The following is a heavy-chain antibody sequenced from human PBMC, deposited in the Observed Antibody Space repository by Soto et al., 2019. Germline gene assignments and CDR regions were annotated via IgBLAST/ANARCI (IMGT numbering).Heavy chain of an antibody. J-gene: IGHJ4*02. CDR3: ASQPYASSGYYWYYFDY. Sequence: ASVKVSCKASGYTFTGYYMHWVRQAPGQGLEWMGWINPNSGGTNYAQKFQGRVTMTRDTSISTAYMELSRLRPDDTAVYYCASQPYASSGYYWYYFDYWGQGTLVTVSS. CDR2: INPNSGGT. CDR1: GYTFTGYY. V-gene: IGHV1-2*02. D-gene: IGHD3-22*01.